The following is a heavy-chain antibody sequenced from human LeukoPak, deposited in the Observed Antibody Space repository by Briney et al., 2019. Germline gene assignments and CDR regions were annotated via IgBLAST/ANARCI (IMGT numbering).Heavy chain of an antibody. CDR3: ARGRRYCSSTSCPLPYYYYYMDV. Sequence: SETLSLTCAVYGGSFSGYYWSWIRQPPGKGLEWIGEINHSGSTNYNPSLKSRVTISVDTSKNQFSLKLSSVTAADTAVYYCARGRRYCSSTSCPLPYYYYYMDVWGKGTTVTVSS. CDR1: GGSFSGYY. D-gene: IGHD2-2*01. V-gene: IGHV4-34*01. J-gene: IGHJ6*03. CDR2: INHSGST.